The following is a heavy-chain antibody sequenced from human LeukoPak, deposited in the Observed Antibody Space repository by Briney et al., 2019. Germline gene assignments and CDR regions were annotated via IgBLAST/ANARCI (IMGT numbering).Heavy chain of an antibody. Sequence: ASVKVSCTASGYTFTSYDINWVRQATGQGLEWMGWMNPNSGNTGYAQKFQGRVTMTRNTSISTAYMELSSLRSEDTAVYYCARGGFLEWLSTYYYYYYGMDVWGQGTTVTVSS. CDR3: ARGGFLEWLSTYYYYYYGMDV. D-gene: IGHD3-3*01. V-gene: IGHV1-8*01. J-gene: IGHJ6*02. CDR1: GYTFTSYD. CDR2: MNPNSGNT.